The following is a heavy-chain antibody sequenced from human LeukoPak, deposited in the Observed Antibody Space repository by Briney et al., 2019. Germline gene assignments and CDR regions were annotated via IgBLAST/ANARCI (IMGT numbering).Heavy chain of an antibody. J-gene: IGHJ4*02. CDR2: ITPIFGTA. V-gene: IGHV1-69*13. Sequence: ASVKVSCKASGGPFSSYAISWVRQAPGQGLEWMGGITPIFGTANYARKFQGKVTITADESTSTAYMELSSLRFEDTAVYYCAREDHTSSWVDYWGQGTLVTVSS. CDR1: GGPFSSYA. D-gene: IGHD2-2*01. CDR3: AREDHTSSWVDY.